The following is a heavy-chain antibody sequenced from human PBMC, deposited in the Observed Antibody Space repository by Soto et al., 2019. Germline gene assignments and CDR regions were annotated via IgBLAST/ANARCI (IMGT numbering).Heavy chain of an antibody. CDR1: GFTFSSYS. V-gene: IGHV3-21*01. CDR3: XXXXXXXXXXXXXXXXXXXFDY. J-gene: IGHJ4*02. CDR2: XXXXSSYI. Sequence: EVQLVESGGGLVKPGGSLRLSCAASGFTFSSYSMNWVRQAPGKGLEWVXSXXXXSSYIYYADSVKGRFTISRDNAKXXXXXXXXXXXXXXXXXXXXXXXXXXXXXXXXXXXXXXXFDYWGQGTLVTVSS.